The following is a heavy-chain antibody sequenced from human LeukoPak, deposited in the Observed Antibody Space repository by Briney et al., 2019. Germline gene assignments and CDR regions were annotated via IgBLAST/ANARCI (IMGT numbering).Heavy chain of an antibody. CDR2: ISGSGGST. CDR3: AKSTSRGSSSYYYYYGMDV. Sequence: GGSLRLSCAASGFTFSRYWMSWVRQAPGKGLEWASAISGSGGSTYYADSVRGRFTISRDNSKNTLYLQMNSLRAEDTAVYYCAKSTSRGSSSYYYYYGMDVWGQGTTVTVSS. D-gene: IGHD6-6*01. V-gene: IGHV3-23*01. CDR1: GFTFSRYW. J-gene: IGHJ6*02.